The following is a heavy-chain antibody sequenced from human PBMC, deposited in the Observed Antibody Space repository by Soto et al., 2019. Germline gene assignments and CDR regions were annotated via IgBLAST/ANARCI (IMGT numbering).Heavy chain of an antibody. CDR1: GAALNSGNYY. CDR2: IYVTGAV. D-gene: IGHD2-21*01. V-gene: IGHV4-31*03. CDR3: AILRIATNNYKWFDP. Sequence: SETLSLTCSVSGAALNSGNYYWSWIRQVPGKGLEWIGHIYVTGAVDYNPSLRDRITISQDTSERQFSLNLRLVTAADTAVYYCAILRIATNNYKWFDPWGQGTLVTVSS. J-gene: IGHJ5*02.